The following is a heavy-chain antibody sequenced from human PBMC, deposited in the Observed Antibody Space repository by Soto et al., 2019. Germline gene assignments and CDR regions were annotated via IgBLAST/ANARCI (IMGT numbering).Heavy chain of an antibody. CDR3: AREYYGTNGVCEGGWFDP. J-gene: IGHJ5*02. D-gene: IGHD2-8*01. CDR1: GGSVSSGSYY. V-gene: IGHV4-61*01. CDR2: IYYSGST. Sequence: QVQLQESGPGLVKPSETLSLTCTVSGGSVSSGSYYWSWIRQPPGKGLEWIGYIYYSGSTNYNPSLKSRVTISVDTSKNQFSLKLSSVTAADTAVYYCAREYYGTNGVCEGGWFDPWGQGTLVTVSS.